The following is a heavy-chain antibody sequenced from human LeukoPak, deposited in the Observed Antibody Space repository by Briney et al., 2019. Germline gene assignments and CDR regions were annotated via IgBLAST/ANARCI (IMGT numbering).Heavy chain of an antibody. CDR1: GGSFSGYY. J-gene: IGHJ6*02. CDR3: ARGSESYYYYGMDV. V-gene: IGHV4-34*01. CDR2: INHSGST. Sequence: PSETLSLTCAVYGGSFSGYYWSWIRQPPGKGLEWIGEINHSGSTNYNPSLKSRVTISVDTSKNQFSLKLSSVTAADTAVYYCARGSESYYYYGMDVRGQGTTVTVSS.